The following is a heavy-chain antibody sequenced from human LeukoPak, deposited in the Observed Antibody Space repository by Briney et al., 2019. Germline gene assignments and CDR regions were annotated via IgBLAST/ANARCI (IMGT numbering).Heavy chain of an antibody. J-gene: IGHJ3*02. CDR1: GGSISSYY. V-gene: IGHV4-59*08. Sequence: SETLSLTCTVSGGSISSYYLSWIRQPPGKGLEWIGYIYYSGSTNYNPSLKSRVTISVDTSKNQFFLKLSSVTAADTAVYYCARRSRMTTIDAFDIWGQGTMVTVSS. D-gene: IGHD5-24*01. CDR2: IYYSGST. CDR3: ARRSRMTTIDAFDI.